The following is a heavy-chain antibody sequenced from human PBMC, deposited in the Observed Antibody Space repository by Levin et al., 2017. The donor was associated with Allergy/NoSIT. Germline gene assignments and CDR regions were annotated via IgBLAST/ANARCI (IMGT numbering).Heavy chain of an antibody. D-gene: IGHD2-15*01. J-gene: IGHJ4*02. CDR2: IFPIFGPA. V-gene: IGHV1-69*13. Sequence: GASVKVSCKASGVTSSNYAITWVRQAPGQGLEWMGGIFPIFGPANYAQKFQGRVTIIADESTSTAYMELNSLRFEDTAVYYYARDGVGAANFDYWGQGTLVTVSS. CDR1: GVTSSNYA. CDR3: ARDGVGAANFDY.